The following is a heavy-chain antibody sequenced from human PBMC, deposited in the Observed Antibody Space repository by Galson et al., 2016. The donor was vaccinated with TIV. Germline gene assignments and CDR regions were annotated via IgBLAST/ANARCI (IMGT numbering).Heavy chain of an antibody. J-gene: IGHJ4*02. D-gene: IGHD6-13*01. CDR2: IDWDDDK. V-gene: IGHV2-70*11. Sequence: PALVKPTQTLTLTCTFSGFLLGTSGMCVSWVRQPPGKALEWLARIDWDDDKYYSTSLKTRRTISKDTSKNKVVLMVTDVDTMDTATYFCARTRSAAAGGLDFWGQGALVTVSS. CDR1: GFLLGTSGMC. CDR3: ARTRSAAAGGLDF.